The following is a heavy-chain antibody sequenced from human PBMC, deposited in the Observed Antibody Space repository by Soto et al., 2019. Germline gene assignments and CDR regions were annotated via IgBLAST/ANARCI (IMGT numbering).Heavy chain of an antibody. D-gene: IGHD3-10*01. CDR3: ARSFRYYGSGSYWYYMYV. J-gene: IGHJ6*03. CDR1: GGTFSSYT. Sequence: GASVKVSCKASGGTFSSYTISWVRQAPGQGLEWMGRIIPILGIANYAQKFQGRVTITADKSTSTAYMELSSLRSEDTAVYYCARSFRYYGSGSYWYYMYVWGKGTTVTVSS. V-gene: IGHV1-69*02. CDR2: IIPILGIA.